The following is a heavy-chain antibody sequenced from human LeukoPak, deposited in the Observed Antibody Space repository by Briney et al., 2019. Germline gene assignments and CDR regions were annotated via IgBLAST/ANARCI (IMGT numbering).Heavy chain of an antibody. D-gene: IGHD3-10*01. CDR3: ARARGSGSYYGHDYYYYYYYMDV. Sequence: EASVKVSCKASGYTFTTDYIHWVRQAPGQGLEWMGIINPSGGSTTYAQKFQGRVIMTGDTSTSTVYMELRSLRSEDTAVYYCARARGSGSYYGHDYYYYYYYMDVWGQGTTVTVSS. CDR2: INPSGGST. V-gene: IGHV1-46*01. J-gene: IGHJ6*03. CDR1: GYTFTTDY.